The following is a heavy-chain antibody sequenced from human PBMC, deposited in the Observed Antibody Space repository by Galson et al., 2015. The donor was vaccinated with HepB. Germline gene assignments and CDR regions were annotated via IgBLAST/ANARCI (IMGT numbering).Heavy chain of an antibody. D-gene: IGHD3-3*01. CDR3: VKQSLEAGRFFQY. J-gene: IGHJ4*02. CDR1: GFIFTTYG. Sequence: SLRLSCAASGFIFTTYGMSWVRQAPGRGLEWVADISYNGGKRFYAESVKARFTISRDDSTKTVFLQMDSLGVDDTGVYYCVKQSLEAGRFFQYWGRGVQVTVSS. V-gene: IGHV3-30*18. CDR2: ISYNGGKR.